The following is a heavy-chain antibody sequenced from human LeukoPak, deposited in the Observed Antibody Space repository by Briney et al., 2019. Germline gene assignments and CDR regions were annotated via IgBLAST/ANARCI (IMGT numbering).Heavy chain of an antibody. CDR3: ARDRGSDGSDQLDP. CDR2: IYSGGIT. CDR1: GVSISNFY. Sequence: PSETLSLTCTVSGVSISNFYLIWIRQPAGKGLEWIGRIYSGGITIHNPSLKSRVTMSVDTSKNQFSLKLSSVTAADTAVYYCARDRGSDGSDQLDPWGQGTLVTVSS. J-gene: IGHJ5*02. V-gene: IGHV4-4*07. D-gene: IGHD3-10*01.